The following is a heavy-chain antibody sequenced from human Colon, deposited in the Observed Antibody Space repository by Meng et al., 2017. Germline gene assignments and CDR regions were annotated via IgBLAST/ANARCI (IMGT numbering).Heavy chain of an antibody. CDR1: GGSISTSGYY. Sequence: QVQLQESGPGLGKPSEVLSLTCSVPGGSISTSGYYWGWIRQPPGKGLERIGSIGHSGITYYTPSLKSRVTVSIDTSKSQFSLKLTSVTAADTAVYYCVRSSGWVRTGFDPWGQGTLVTVSS. CDR2: IGHSGIT. D-gene: IGHD6-19*01. J-gene: IGHJ5*02. CDR3: VRSSGWVRTGFDP. V-gene: IGHV4-39*01.